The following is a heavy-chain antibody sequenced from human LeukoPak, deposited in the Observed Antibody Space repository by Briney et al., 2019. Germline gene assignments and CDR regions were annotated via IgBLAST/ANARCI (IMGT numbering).Heavy chain of an antibody. CDR3: TRHADLVDTAMGGMTD. V-gene: IGHV3-7*03. CDR2: IKQHGSDT. CDR1: GFTFSSYW. D-gene: IGHD5-18*01. J-gene: IGHJ4*02. Sequence: GGSLRLSCAASGFTFSSYWMNWVRQAPGKGLEWVANIKQHGSDTYYVDSVKGRFTISRDNAKNSLYLQMNSLKTEDTAVYYCTRHADLVDTAMGGMTDWGQGTLVTVSS.